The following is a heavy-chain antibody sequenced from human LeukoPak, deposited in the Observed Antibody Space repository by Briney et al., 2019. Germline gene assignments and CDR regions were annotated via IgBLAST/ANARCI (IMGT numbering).Heavy chain of an antibody. D-gene: IGHD6-19*01. CDR1: GYSFTSYW. J-gene: IGHJ6*03. V-gene: IGHV5-51*01. CDR3: ARHLGSSGGYYYYYYMDV. CDR2: IYPGDSDT. Sequence: TGESLKISCKGSGYSFTSYWIGWVRQMPGKGLEWMGIIYPGDSDTRYSPSFQGQVTISADKSISTAYPQWSSLKASDTAMYYCARHLGSSGGYYYYYYMDVWGKGTTVTVSS.